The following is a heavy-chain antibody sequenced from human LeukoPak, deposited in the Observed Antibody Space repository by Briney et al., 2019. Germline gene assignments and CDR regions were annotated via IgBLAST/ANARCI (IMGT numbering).Heavy chain of an antibody. Sequence: GGSLKLSCAAAGFTFSVSDMHWVRQASGKGLEWVGRIRTKAKNYATAFAASVKGRFTISRDDSKNTTYLQMNSLKTEDTAMYYCTSLPGYDSSGFEAYWGQGTLVTVSS. J-gene: IGHJ4*02. CDR3: TSLPGYDSSGFEAY. D-gene: IGHD3-22*01. V-gene: IGHV3-73*01. CDR1: GFTFSVSD. CDR2: IRTKAKNYAT.